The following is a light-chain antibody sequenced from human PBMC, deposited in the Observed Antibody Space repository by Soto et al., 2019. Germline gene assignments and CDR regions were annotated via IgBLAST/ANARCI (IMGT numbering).Light chain of an antibody. Sequence: QSALAQPASVSGSPGRSITISCTGTNSDVGGYDYVSWYQHHPGKAPKFIMYDVNIRPSGISKRCSGSKSVNTASLTSSGLQAEDEADYYRHQYTTPRTRSVLGTGPKVTV. V-gene: IGLV2-14*03. CDR1: NSDVGGYDY. CDR3: HQYTTPRTRSV. CDR2: DVN. J-gene: IGLJ1*01.